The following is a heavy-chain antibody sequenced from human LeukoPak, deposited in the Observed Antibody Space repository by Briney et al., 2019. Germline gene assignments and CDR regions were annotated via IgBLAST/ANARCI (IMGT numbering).Heavy chain of an antibody. Sequence: PSETLSLTCAVYGGSFSGYYWTWIRQPPEKGLEWIGEINQSGVTNYNPSLKSRVTISVDTSKNQFSLKLTSVTAADTAVYYCARGLAATSRGLSYWGQGTLVTVSS. CDR2: INQSGVT. CDR1: GGSFSGYY. V-gene: IGHV4-34*01. D-gene: IGHD6-25*01. CDR3: ARGLAATSRGLSY. J-gene: IGHJ4*02.